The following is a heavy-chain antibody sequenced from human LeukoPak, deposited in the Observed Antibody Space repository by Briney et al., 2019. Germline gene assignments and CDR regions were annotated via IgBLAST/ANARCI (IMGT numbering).Heavy chain of an antibody. CDR2: ISTSVATI. CDR1: GFSFGDYY. V-gene: IGHV3-11*04. J-gene: IGHJ5*02. Sequence: PGGSLRLSCAASGFSFGDYYMSWIRQTEGEGLEWIAYISTSVATIEYADSVTGRFTIARDNDKNSLYLQMNKLRVEDAAVYYCARGGAYCSGGSCYTGINWFDPWGQGTLVIVSS. CDR3: ARGGAYCSGGSCYTGINWFDP. D-gene: IGHD2-15*01.